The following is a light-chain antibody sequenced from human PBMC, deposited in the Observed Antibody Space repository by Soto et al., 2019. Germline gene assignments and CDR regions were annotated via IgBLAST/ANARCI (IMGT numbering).Light chain of an antibody. Sequence: EIVMSHSPATLSLSPGERATLSCRASQTIDNTLAWYQRKPGQAPRLLIYDASTRATSAPARFSGSGSGTDFTLTISRLEPEDFAVYYCQQFSSYPLTFGGGTKVDI. CDR1: QTIDNT. CDR3: QQFSSYPLT. CDR2: DAS. V-gene: IGKV3-15*01. J-gene: IGKJ4*01.